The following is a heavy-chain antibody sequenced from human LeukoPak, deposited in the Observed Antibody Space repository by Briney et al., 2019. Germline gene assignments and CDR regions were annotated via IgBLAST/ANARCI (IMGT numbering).Heavy chain of an antibody. D-gene: IGHD4-17*01. CDR2: IIPIFGTA. J-gene: IGHJ6*02. Sequence: ASVKVSCKASGGTFSSYAISWVRQAPGQGLEWMGGIIPIFGTANYAQKFQGRVTITTDESTSTAYMELSSLRSEDTAVYYCARDPPTVTTGGDYYYYGMDVWGQGTTVTVSS. CDR3: ARDPPTVTTGGDYYYYGMDV. CDR1: GGTFSSYA. V-gene: IGHV1-69*05.